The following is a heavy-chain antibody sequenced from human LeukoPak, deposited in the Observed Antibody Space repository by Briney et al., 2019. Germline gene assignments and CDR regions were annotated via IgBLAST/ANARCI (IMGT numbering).Heavy chain of an antibody. V-gene: IGHV4-38-2*02. CDR1: GYSISSDSY. CDR2: IYHGGNT. Sequence: SETLSLTCTVSGYSISSDSYWGWIRQPPGKGLEWIGSIYHGGNTYYNPSLKSRVTISVDMSKSQFSLKLSSVTAADTAVYYCARVVGATKKDRPFDYWGQGTLVTVSS. D-gene: IGHD1-26*01. J-gene: IGHJ4*02. CDR3: ARVVGATKKDRPFDY.